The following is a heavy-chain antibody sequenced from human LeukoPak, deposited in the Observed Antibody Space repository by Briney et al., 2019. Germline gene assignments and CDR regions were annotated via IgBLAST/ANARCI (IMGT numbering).Heavy chain of an antibody. J-gene: IGHJ4*02. V-gene: IGHV3-30*02. CDR3: AKSARYFDWFDY. CDR1: RFTFSSYG. D-gene: IGHD3-9*01. CDR2: IRYDGSNK. Sequence: GGSLRLSCAASRFTFSSYGMHWVRQAPGKGLEWVAFIRYDGSNKYYADSVKGRFTISRDNSKNTLYLQMNSLRAEDTAVYYCAKSARYFDWFDYWGQGTLVSVSS.